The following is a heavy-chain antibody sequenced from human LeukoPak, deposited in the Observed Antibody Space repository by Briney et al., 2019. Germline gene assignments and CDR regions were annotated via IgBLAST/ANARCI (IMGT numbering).Heavy chain of an antibody. J-gene: IGHJ4*02. D-gene: IGHD4-17*01. V-gene: IGHV3-23*01. Sequence: GGSLRLSCAASGFTFSSYAMSWVRQAPGKGLEWVSAISSSGGSTYYADSVKGRFTISRDNSKNTLYLQMTSLRAEDTAVYYCAKGPDYGDYGDDGNQGTLVTVPS. CDR1: GFTFSSYA. CDR2: ISSSGGST. CDR3: AKGPDYGDYGDD.